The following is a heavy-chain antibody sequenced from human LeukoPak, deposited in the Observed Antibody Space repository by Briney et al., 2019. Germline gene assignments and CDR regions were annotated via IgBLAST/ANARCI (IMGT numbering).Heavy chain of an antibody. J-gene: IGHJ5*02. CDR2: INAGNGNT. V-gene: IGHV1-3*01. Sequence: ASVKVSCKASGYTFTSYAMHWVRQAPGQRLEWMGWINAGNGNTKYSQKFQGRVTITRDKSASTAYMELSSLRSQDTAVYYCARVGVAGTNLFDPWGQGTLVTVSS. CDR1: GYTFTSYA. CDR3: ARVGVAGTNLFDP. D-gene: IGHD6-19*01.